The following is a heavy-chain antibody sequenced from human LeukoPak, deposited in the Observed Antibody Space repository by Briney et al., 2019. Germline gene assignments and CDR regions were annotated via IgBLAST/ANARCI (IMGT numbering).Heavy chain of an antibody. CDR1: GFTFSSYS. D-gene: IGHD6-13*01. CDR3: ASEGGYSSNADY. CDR2: ISSSSAYI. Sequence: GGSLRLSCAASGFTFSSYSMNWVRQAPGKGLEWVSSISSSSAYIYYADSVKGRFTISRDNAMNSLYLQMNSLRAEDTAVYYCASEGGYSSNADYWGQGTLVTVSS. V-gene: IGHV3-21*01. J-gene: IGHJ4*02.